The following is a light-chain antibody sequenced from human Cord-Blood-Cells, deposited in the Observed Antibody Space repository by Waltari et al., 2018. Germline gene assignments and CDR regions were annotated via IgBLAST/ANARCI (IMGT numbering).Light chain of an antibody. J-gene: IGLJ2*01. Sequence: QSALTQPAPVSGPPGPSITISCTGNSSDLGGCNSVYWYQQHPGKAPKLLIYDVSNRPSGVSNRFSGSKSGNTASLTISGLQAEDEADYYCSSYTSSSTVVFGGGTKLTVL. CDR3: SSYTSSSTVV. CDR2: DVS. V-gene: IGLV2-14*01. CDR1: SSDLGGCNS.